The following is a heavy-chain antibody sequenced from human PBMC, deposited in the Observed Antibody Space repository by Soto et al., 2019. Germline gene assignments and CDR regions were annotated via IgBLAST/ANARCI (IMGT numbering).Heavy chain of an antibody. V-gene: IGHV2-26*01. D-gene: IGHD3-22*01. J-gene: IGHJ4*02. CDR1: GVSRSNARMG. CDR2: IFSNDEK. Sequence: YGPTLVNPTETLTLPCTVSGVSRSNARMGVSLIRQPPGKALEWLAHIFSNDEKSYSTSLKSRLTISKDTSKSQVVLTMTNMDPVDTATYYCARIYYDRSGYYPFDYWGQGTLVTVSS. CDR3: ARIYYDRSGYYPFDY.